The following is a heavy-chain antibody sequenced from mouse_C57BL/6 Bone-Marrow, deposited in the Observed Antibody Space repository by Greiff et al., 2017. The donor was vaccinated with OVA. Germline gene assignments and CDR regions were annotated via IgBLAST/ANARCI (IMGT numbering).Heavy chain of an antibody. CDR1: GFTFSDYY. CDR3: ARRYYGSSYLGGYFDV. CDR2: ISNGGGST. V-gene: IGHV5-12*01. J-gene: IGHJ1*03. D-gene: IGHD1-1*01. Sequence: EVQVVESGGGLVQPGGSLKLSCAASGFTFSDYYMYWVRQTPEKRLEWVAYISNGGGSTYYPDTVKGRFTISRDNAKNTLYLQMSRLKSEDTAMYYCARRYYGSSYLGGYFDVWGTGTTVTVSS.